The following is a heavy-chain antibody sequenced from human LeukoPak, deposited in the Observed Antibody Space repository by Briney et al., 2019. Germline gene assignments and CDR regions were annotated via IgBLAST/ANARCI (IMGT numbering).Heavy chain of an antibody. CDR1: GYPFDNVG. Sequence: GASVKVSCKASGYPFDNVGLTWVRQAPGQGLEWMGWISAYNGNTHYAQKFRGRLTLTTETSTSTAYLELRSLKSDDTAVYYCARDRVGGDLTGVSLYWGQGTLVTVSS. CDR2: ISAYNGNT. V-gene: IGHV1-18*01. J-gene: IGHJ4*01. D-gene: IGHD4-17*01. CDR3: ARDRVGGDLTGVSLY.